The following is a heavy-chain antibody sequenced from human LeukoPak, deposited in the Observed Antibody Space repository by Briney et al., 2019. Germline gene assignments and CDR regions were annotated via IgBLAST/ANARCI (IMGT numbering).Heavy chain of an antibody. CDR2: IYYTGST. V-gene: IGHV4-39*01. D-gene: IGHD3-10*01. CDR1: GASVTSGGFY. J-gene: IGHJ5*02. CDR3: ARHSGSGSLSRPFDP. Sequence: SETLSLTCSVSGASVTSGGFYWGWLRQSPGKGLEWIATIYYTGSTYYDPSLKSRVTISIDTSKNQFSLNVRSVSAADTAAYYCARHSGSGSLSRPFDPWGQGTLVTVTS.